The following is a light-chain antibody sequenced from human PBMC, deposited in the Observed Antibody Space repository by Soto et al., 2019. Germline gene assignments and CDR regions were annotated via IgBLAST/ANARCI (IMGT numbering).Light chain of an antibody. V-gene: IGKV3-20*01. CDR3: QQYNNWPQT. Sequence: ETVLTQSPGTLSLSPGERATLSCRASQSVNSNYLAWYQQKPGQAPRLLIYGASSRATGIPDRFSGSGSGTDFILTISRLEPDDFAVYYCQQYNNWPQTFGQGTKVDIK. CDR1: QSVNSNY. CDR2: GAS. J-gene: IGKJ1*01.